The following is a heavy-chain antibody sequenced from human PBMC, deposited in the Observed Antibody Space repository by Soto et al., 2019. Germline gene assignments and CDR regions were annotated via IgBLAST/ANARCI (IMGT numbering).Heavy chain of an antibody. CDR1: GGTFSSYA. D-gene: IGHD5-18*01. V-gene: IGHV1-69*06. CDR3: ARIISYGTPVDY. J-gene: IGHJ4*01. Sequence: GASVKVSCKASGGTFSSYAISWVRQAPGQGLEWMGGIIPIFGTANYAQKFQGRVTITEEKSTSTAYMELSSLRSEDTAVYYCARIISYGTPVDYWGHVTLVTVSP. CDR2: IIPIFGTA.